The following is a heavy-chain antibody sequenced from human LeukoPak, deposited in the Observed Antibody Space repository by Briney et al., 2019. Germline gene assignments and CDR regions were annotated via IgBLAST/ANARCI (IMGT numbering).Heavy chain of an antibody. V-gene: IGHV4-59*01. D-gene: IGHD4-23*01. CDR3: ARSVVTLYWYFDL. J-gene: IGHJ2*01. Sequence: PSETLSLTCTVSGGSISSYYWSWIRQPPGKGLEWIGYIYYSGSTNYKPSLKSRVTISLDTSKNQFSLKLSSVTTADTAVYYCARSVVTLYWYFDLWGRGTLVTVSS. CDR2: IYYSGST. CDR1: GGSISSYY.